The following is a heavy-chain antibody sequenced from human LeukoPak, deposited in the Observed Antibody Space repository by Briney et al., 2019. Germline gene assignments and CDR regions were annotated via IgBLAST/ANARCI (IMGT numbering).Heavy chain of an antibody. J-gene: IGHJ6*02. Sequence: SETLSLTCAVYGGSFSGYYWSWIRQPPGKGLEWIGEVSHSGSTNYNPSLKSRVTISVDTSKNQFSLKLSSVTAADTAVYYCARGDSGSYSSYYYYYGMDVWGQGTTVTVSS. D-gene: IGHD1-26*01. CDR2: VSHSGST. CDR1: GGSFSGYY. CDR3: ARGDSGSYSSYYYYYGMDV. V-gene: IGHV4-34*01.